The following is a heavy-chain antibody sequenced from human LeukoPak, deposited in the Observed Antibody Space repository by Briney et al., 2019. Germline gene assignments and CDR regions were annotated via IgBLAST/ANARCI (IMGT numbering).Heavy chain of an antibody. CDR1: GDSVSSNSAT. CDR3: TRAFLYSSSSTFDY. D-gene: IGHD6-13*01. Sequence: SQTLSLTCAISGDSVSSNSATWNWIRQSPSRGLEWLGRTYYRSKWFNDYAVSVKSRITVNPDTSENQFSLQLNSVTPEDTAVYYCTRAFLYSSSSTFDYWGQGTLVTVSS. CDR2: TYYRSKWFN. V-gene: IGHV6-1*01. J-gene: IGHJ4*02.